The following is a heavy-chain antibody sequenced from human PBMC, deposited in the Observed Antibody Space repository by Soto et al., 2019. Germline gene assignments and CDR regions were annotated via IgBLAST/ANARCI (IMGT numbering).Heavy chain of an antibody. CDR3: ARDGNRRITIFRVVSEKDTGFDP. CDR2: ISAYNGNT. D-gene: IGHD3-3*01. J-gene: IGHJ5*02. Sequence: RQAPGQGLEWMGWISAYNGNTNYAQKLQGRVTMTTDTSMSKDYMELRSLRSDDTAVYYCARDGNRRITIFRVVSEKDTGFDPWVRGTHVTVSS. V-gene: IGHV1-18*01.